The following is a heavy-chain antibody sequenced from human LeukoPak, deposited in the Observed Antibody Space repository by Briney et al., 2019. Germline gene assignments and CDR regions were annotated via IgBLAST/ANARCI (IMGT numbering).Heavy chain of an antibody. J-gene: IGHJ6*02. CDR3: VRGYSFSPYGIDV. D-gene: IGHD2-15*01. Sequence: GGSLRLSCSASGFPFSSYAMHWVRQAPGKGLEYVSAISDSGGSTYYADSVKGRFTISRDNSKNTLYLQMSSLRAEDTAVYFCVRGYSFSPYGIDVWGQGTTVTVSS. CDR1: GFPFSSYA. CDR2: ISDSGGST. V-gene: IGHV3-64D*09.